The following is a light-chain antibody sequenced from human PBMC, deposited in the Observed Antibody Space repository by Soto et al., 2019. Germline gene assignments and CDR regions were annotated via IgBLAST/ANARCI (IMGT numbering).Light chain of an antibody. CDR1: QNVSST. CDR2: GAS. J-gene: IGKJ1*01. Sequence: EIVMTQSPATLSVSPGERATLSCRASQNVSSTLAWYQQKPGQAPRLLIYGASTKATGIPARFSGSGSGTEFTLSISSLQSEDFALYYCHQYNNWPPWTFGQGTKVEIK. V-gene: IGKV3-15*01. CDR3: HQYNNWPPWT.